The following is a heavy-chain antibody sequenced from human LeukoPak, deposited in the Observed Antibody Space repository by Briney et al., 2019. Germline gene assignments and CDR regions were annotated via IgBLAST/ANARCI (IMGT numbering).Heavy chain of an antibody. CDR2: ISGSSSYI. J-gene: IGHJ4*02. CDR3: VRVRGSNEYDY. V-gene: IGHV3-21*01. D-gene: IGHD6-13*01. Sequence: GGSLRLSCAASGFTFSSYSMNWVRQAPGKGLEWVSSISGSSSYIYYEDSVKGRFTISRDNAKNSVSLQMNNLRAEDTAVYYCVRVRGSNEYDYWGQGILVTVSS. CDR1: GFTFSSYS.